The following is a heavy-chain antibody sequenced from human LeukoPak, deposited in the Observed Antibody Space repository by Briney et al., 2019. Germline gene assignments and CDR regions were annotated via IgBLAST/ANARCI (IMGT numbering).Heavy chain of an antibody. J-gene: IGHJ4*02. CDR3: ARRWSFDY. CDR2: ISYDESDK. Sequence: GGSLRVSCAGSGSTFSSYGMSWVRQAPGKGLEWVAVISYDESDKYYADSVKGRFTISRDNSKNTLYLQMNSLRVEDTAVYYCARRWSFDYWGQGTLVTVSS. V-gene: IGHV3-30*03. CDR1: GSTFSSYG. D-gene: IGHD6-13*01.